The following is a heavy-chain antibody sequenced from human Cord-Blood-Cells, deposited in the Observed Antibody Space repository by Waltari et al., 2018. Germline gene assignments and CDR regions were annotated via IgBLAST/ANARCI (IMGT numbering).Heavy chain of an antibody. Sequence: QLQLQESGPGLVKPSETLSLTCTVSGGPIRSSSYYWGWIRQPPGKGLEWVGSIYYSGSTYYNPSLKSRVTISVDTSKNQFSLKLSSVTAADTAVYYCARPRGSGSYYDAFDIWGQGTMVTVSS. J-gene: IGHJ3*02. CDR2: IYYSGST. D-gene: IGHD3-10*01. CDR1: GGPIRSSSYY. CDR3: ARPRGSGSYYDAFDI. V-gene: IGHV4-39*01.